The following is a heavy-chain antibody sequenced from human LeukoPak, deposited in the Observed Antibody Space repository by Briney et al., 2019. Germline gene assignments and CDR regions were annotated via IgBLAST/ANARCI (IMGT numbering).Heavy chain of an antibody. J-gene: IGHJ4*02. CDR3: ARGSPGHTWFGGYFDY. D-gene: IGHD3-10*01. Sequence: SETLSLTCTVSGGSISSYYWSWIRQPPGKGLEWIGYIYYSGSTSYNPSLKSRVTISVDTSKTQFSLKLSSVTAADTAVYYCARGSPGHTWFGGYFDYWGQGTLVTVSS. V-gene: IGHV4-59*01. CDR1: GGSISSYY. CDR2: IYYSGST.